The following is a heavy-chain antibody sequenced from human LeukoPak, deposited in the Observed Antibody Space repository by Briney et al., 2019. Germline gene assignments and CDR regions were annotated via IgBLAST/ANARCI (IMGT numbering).Heavy chain of an antibody. V-gene: IGHV1-18*01. CDR3: ARQPITMIVVVRPTGEEGWFDP. CDR2: ISAYNGNT. J-gene: IGHJ5*02. Sequence: ASVKVSCKASGYTFTSYGISWVRQAPGQGLEWMGWISAYNGNTNYAQKRQSRVTMTTDTSTSTAYMELRSLRSDDTAVYYCARQPITMIVVVRPTGEEGWFDPWGQGTLVTVSS. D-gene: IGHD3-22*01. CDR1: GYTFTSYG.